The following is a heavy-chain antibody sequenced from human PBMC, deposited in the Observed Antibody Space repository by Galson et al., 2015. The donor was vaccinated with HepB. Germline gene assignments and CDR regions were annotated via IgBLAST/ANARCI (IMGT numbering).Heavy chain of an antibody. J-gene: IGHJ4*02. CDR2: IWYDGSNK. Sequence: SLRLSCAASGFTFSSYGMHWVRQAPGKGLEWVAVIWYDGSNKYYADSVKGRFTISRDNSKNTLYLQMNSLRAEDTAVYYYARDLSGSRQWLDYWGQGTLVTVSS. CDR1: GFTFSSYG. V-gene: IGHV3-33*01. D-gene: IGHD6-19*01. CDR3: ARDLSGSRQWLDY.